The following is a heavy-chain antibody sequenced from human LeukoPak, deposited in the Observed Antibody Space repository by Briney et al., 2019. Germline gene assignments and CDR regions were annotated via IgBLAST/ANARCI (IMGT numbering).Heavy chain of an antibody. D-gene: IGHD3-3*01. Sequence: GGSLRLSCAASGFTFDDYAMHWVRQAPGKGLEWVSIIYDGGNTYYADSVKGRFTISRHSSKTTLFLQLNRLRPEDTAIYYCASRGTIFRGDAFDIWGHGTMVTVSS. CDR2: IIYDGGNT. CDR1: GFTFDDYA. CDR3: ASRGTIFRGDAFDI. V-gene: IGHV3-43*02. J-gene: IGHJ3*02.